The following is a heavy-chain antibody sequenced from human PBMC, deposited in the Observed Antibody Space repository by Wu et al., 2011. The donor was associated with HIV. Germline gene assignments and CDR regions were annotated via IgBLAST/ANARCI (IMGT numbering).Heavy chain of an antibody. V-gene: IGHV1-2*02. CDR1: GYTFTGYY. D-gene: IGHD2-15*01. CDR2: INPNSGGT. CDR3: ARACGSCYYYYYMDV. Sequence: QVQLVQSGAEVKKPGASVKVSCKASGYTFTGYYMHWVRQAPGQGLEWMGWINPNSGGTNYAQKFQGRVTMTRDTSISTAYMELSRLRSDDTAVYYCARACGSCYYYYYMDVWGKGTTVTVSS. J-gene: IGHJ6*03.